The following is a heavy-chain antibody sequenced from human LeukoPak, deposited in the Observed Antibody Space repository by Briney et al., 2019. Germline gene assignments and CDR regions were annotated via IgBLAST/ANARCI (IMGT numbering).Heavy chain of an antibody. CDR2: IYYSGRT. CDR1: GGSFSGYY. CDR3: AKTRPWSSSFDP. V-gene: IGHV4-34*01. J-gene: IGHJ5*02. Sequence: SETLSLTCAVYGGSFSGYYWGWIRQPPGQGLEWIGSIYYSGRTYYNPSLKSRVTISVDTSKNQFSLKVSSVTAADTAVYYCAKTRPWSSSFDPWGQGTLVTVSS. D-gene: IGHD6-6*01.